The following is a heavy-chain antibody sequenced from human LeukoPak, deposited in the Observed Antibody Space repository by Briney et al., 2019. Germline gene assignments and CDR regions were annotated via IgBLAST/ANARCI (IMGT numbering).Heavy chain of an antibody. J-gene: IGHJ4*02. CDR2: LFYSGST. Sequence: PSETLSLTCTVSGGSISSSSYYWGWIRHPPGKGLEWIGSLFYSGSTNYNPSLKSRVTISVDTTKNQFSLKLSSVTAADTAVYYCARYLYHSSSAGFDYWGQGTLVTVSS. V-gene: IGHV4-39*01. CDR1: GGSISSSSYY. CDR3: ARYLYHSSSAGFDY. D-gene: IGHD6-6*01.